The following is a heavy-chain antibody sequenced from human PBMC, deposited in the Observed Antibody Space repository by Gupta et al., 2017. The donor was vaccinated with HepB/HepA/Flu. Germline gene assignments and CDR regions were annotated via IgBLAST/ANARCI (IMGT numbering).Heavy chain of an antibody. CDR3: ARGKSSGGYSYGPSYFDY. V-gene: IGHV4-34*01. J-gene: IGHJ4*02. D-gene: IGHD5-18*01. CDR1: GGSFSGYY. CDR2: INHSGST. Sequence: QVQLQQWGAGLLKPSETLSLTCAVYGGSFSGYYWSWIRQPPGKGLEWIGEINHSGSTNYNPSLKSRVTISVDTSKNQFSLKLSSVTAADTAVXYXARGKSSGGYSYGPSYFDYWGQGTLVTVSS.